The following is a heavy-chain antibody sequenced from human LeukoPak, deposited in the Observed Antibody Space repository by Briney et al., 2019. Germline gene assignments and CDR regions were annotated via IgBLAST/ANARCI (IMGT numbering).Heavy chain of an antibody. V-gene: IGHV4-38-2*02. CDR1: GYSISSGYY. CDR2: IYHSGST. CDR3: ARRFKWGNCPYGDYFEY. D-gene: IGHD4-17*01. J-gene: IGHJ4*02. Sequence: SETLSLTCTVSGYSISSGYYWGWIRQPPGKGLEWIGSIYHSGSTYYNPSLKSRVTISVDTSKNQFSLKLSSVTAADTAVYYCARRFKWGNCPYGDYFEYWAQEPLVSVFS.